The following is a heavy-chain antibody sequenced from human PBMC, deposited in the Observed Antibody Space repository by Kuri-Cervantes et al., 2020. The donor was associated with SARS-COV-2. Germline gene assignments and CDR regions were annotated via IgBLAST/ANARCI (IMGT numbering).Heavy chain of an antibody. Sequence: GESLKISCTASGFTFGDYAMSWVRQAPGKGLEWVGFIRSKAYGGTTEYSASVKGRFTISRDDYKSIAYLQMNSLKTEATAVYYCTGNSGEPFDYWGQGTLVTVSS. CDR2: IRSKAYGGTT. CDR3: TGNSGEPFDY. CDR1: GFTFGDYA. D-gene: IGHD4-23*01. V-gene: IGHV3-49*04. J-gene: IGHJ4*02.